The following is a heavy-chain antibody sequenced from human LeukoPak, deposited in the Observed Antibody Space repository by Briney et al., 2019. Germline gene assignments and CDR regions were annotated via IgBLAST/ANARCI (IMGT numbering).Heavy chain of an antibody. CDR1: GFTFSNVW. CDR3: GRYGQVPID. J-gene: IGHJ4*02. D-gene: IGHD3-10*01. V-gene: IGHV3-7*03. CDR2: IKQDGSEK. Sequence: GGSLRLSCAASGFTFSNVWMSWVRQAPGRGLEWVANIKQDGSEKNYVDSVKGRFTISRDNAKNSLYLQMNSLRVEDTAVYYCGRYGQVPIDWGQGTLVTVPS.